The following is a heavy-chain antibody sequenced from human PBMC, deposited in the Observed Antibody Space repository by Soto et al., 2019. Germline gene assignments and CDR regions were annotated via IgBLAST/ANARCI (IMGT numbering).Heavy chain of an antibody. Sequence: GGSLRLSCAASGFTFSSYAMHWVRQAPGKGLEWVAVISYDGSNKYYADSVKGRFTISRDNSKNTLYLQMNSLRAEDTAVYYCARSTRDYVWGSYRLDYWGQGTLVTVSS. D-gene: IGHD3-16*02. CDR3: ARSTRDYVWGSYRLDY. J-gene: IGHJ4*02. CDR2: ISYDGSNK. V-gene: IGHV3-30-3*01. CDR1: GFTFSSYA.